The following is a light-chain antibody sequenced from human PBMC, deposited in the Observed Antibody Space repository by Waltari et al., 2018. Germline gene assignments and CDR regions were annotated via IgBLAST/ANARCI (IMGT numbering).Light chain of an antibody. Sequence: EIVLTQSPGTLSLSPGERATLSCRDSQSVTRTLAWYQQKPGQAPRLLIYGASNRATGIPDRFSGSGSGTDFSLTISRLEPEDFAVYYCQHYLRLPATFGQGTKVEIK. CDR3: QHYLRLPAT. CDR2: GAS. J-gene: IGKJ1*01. CDR1: QSVTRT. V-gene: IGKV3-20*01.